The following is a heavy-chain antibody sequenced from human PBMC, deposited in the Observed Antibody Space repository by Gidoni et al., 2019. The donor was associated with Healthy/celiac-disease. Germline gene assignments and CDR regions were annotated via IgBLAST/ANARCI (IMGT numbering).Heavy chain of an antibody. V-gene: IGHV4-59*01. CDR2: IYYSGST. J-gene: IGHJ6*02. D-gene: IGHD2-21*02. Sequence: QVQLQESGPGMVKPSEPLSLTCTVAGGSISSYYWSWLRQLPGNGLQWIGYIYYSGSTNYNPSLTRRVTISVDTSKNQFSLTLSLVTAADTAVYSCASGPVVTPSSYYGMDVWGQGTTVTVSS. CDR1: GGSISSYY. CDR3: ASGPVVTPSSYYGMDV.